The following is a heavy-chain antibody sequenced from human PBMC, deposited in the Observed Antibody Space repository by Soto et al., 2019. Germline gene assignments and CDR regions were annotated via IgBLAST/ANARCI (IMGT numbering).Heavy chain of an antibody. Sequence: ASVKVSCKASGYTFTSYAMHWVRQAPGQRLEWMGWINAGNGNTKYSQKFQGRVTITRDTSASTAYMELSSLRSEDTAVYYCARGDFWSGYYIANWLHPWGQGTMLTVYS. CDR2: INAGNGNT. V-gene: IGHV1-3*01. CDR3: ARGDFWSGYYIANWLHP. CDR1: GYTFTSYA. D-gene: IGHD3-3*01. J-gene: IGHJ5*02.